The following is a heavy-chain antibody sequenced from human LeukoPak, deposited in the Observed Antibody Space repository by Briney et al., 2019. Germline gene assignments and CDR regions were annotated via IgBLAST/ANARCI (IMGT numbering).Heavy chain of an antibody. J-gene: IGHJ4*02. CDR1: GFTFSSYS. D-gene: IGHD6-13*01. Sequence: KTGGSLRLSCAASGFTFSSYSMNWVRQAPGKGLEWVSSVSSSSSYIYYADSVKGRFTISRDNAKNSLYLQMNSPRAEDTAVYYCARDSEGSSWAYYFDYWGQGTLVTVSS. V-gene: IGHV3-21*01. CDR3: ARDSEGSSWAYYFDY. CDR2: VSSSSSYI.